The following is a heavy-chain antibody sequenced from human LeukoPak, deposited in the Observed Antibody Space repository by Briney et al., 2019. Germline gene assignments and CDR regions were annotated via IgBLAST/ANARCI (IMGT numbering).Heavy chain of an antibody. CDR1: GGSFSGYY. CDR2: IYYSGST. Sequence: SETLSLTCAVYGGSFSGYYRSWIRQPPGKGLEWIGYIYYSGSTNYNPSLKSRVTISVDTSKNQFSLKLSSVTAADTAVYYCARAPTTYYYDSSGPEGWFDPWGQGTLVTVSS. J-gene: IGHJ5*02. D-gene: IGHD3-22*01. CDR3: ARAPTTYYYDSSGPEGWFDP. V-gene: IGHV4-59*01.